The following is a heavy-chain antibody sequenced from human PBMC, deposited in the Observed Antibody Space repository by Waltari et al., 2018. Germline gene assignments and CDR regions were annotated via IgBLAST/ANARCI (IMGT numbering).Heavy chain of an antibody. J-gene: IGHJ4*02. V-gene: IGHV3-23*01. D-gene: IGHD2-21*01. CDR3: AKERRGGDCYCVDY. CDR1: GFTFSNFA. CDR2: IRVRGTGT. Sequence: EVQLLESGGGLVQPGGSLRLSCAASGFTFSNFAMSWVRQAPGKGVEWLSAIRVRGTGTYYADSVKGRFTISRDNSKNTLYLQMNSLRAEDTAVYYCAKERRGGDCYCVDYWGQGTLVTVSS.